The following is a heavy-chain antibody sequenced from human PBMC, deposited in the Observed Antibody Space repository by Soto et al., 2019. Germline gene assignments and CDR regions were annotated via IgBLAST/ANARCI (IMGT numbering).Heavy chain of an antibody. CDR1: GYTFTGYY. V-gene: IGHV1-2*02. CDR2: INPNSGGT. Sequence: GASVEVSCKASGYTFTGYYMHWVRQAPGQGLEWMGWINPNSGGTNYAQKFQGRVTMTRDTSISTAYMELSRLRSDDTAVYYCARDRKSGSYLNYWGQGTPVTVSS. CDR3: ARDRKSGSYLNY. D-gene: IGHD1-26*01. J-gene: IGHJ4*02.